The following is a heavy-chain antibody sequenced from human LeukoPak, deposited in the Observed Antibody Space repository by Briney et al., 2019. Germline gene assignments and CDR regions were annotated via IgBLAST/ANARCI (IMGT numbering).Heavy chain of an antibody. V-gene: IGHV4-39*01. J-gene: IGHJ6*03. CDR3: ARSLGYCSGGSCLYYYYYYMDV. CDR2: IYYSGST. CDR1: GGSIRSSSYY. Sequence: SETLSLTCTVSGGSIRSSSYYWGWIRQPPGKGLEWIGSIYYSGSTYYNPSLKSRVTISVDTSKNQFSLKLSSVTVADTAVYDCARSLGYCSGGSCLYYYYYYMDVWGKGTTVTVSS. D-gene: IGHD2-15*01.